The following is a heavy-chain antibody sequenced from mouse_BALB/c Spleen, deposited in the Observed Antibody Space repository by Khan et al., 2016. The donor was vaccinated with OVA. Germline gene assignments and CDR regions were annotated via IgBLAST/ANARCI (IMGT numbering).Heavy chain of an antibody. Sequence: QIQLVQSGPELKKPGETVKISCKASGHTFTKYGMNWVKQAPGKGLKWMGWINTYTGEPTYADDFNGRFAFSLETSASTAFLQINNLKNEDTATXFCARPPYFSYVMDNWGQVTSVTVSS. D-gene: IGHD2-10*01. J-gene: IGHJ4*01. CDR1: GHTFTKYG. CDR2: INTYTGEP. V-gene: IGHV9-3-1*01. CDR3: ARPPYFSYVMDN.